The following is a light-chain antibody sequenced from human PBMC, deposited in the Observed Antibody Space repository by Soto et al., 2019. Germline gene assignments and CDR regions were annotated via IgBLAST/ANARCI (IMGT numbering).Light chain of an antibody. CDR1: QSGSNY. CDR3: QQTYSFPLT. Sequence: DIQMAQSPSSLSSSVGDRVTITCRASQSGSNYLSWYQQKAGSAPKLLIYAASSLQSGVPSRFSGGGSGKDFTLAISSLQPEDFATYYCQQTYSFPLTFGGGTKVDI. CDR2: AAS. V-gene: IGKV1-39*01. J-gene: IGKJ4*01.